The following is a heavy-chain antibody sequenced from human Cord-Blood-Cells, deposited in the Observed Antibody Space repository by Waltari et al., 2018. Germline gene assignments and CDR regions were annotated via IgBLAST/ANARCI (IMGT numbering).Heavy chain of an antibody. V-gene: IGHV4-39*07. CDR2: IYYSGST. CDR3: ARRPWGGYFDY. Sequence: QLQLQESGPGLVKPSETLSLTCTVSGGSISSSSYYWGWIRQPPGKGLEWIGSIYYSGSTYYDPSLKSRVTISVDTSKNQVSLKLSSVTAADTAVYYCARRPWGGYFDYWGQGTLVTVSS. D-gene: IGHD3-16*01. CDR1: GGSISSSSYY. J-gene: IGHJ4*02.